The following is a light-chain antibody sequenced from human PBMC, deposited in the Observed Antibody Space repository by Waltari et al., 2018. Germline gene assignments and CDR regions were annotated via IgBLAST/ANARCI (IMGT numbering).Light chain of an antibody. CDR1: SSDVGCYNL. V-gene: IGLV2-23*01. CDR3: CSYAGSSTWV. Sequence: QSALTQPASVSGSPGQSITISCTGTSSDVGCYNLVSWYQQHPGKAPKLMFYEGSKRPSGVSNRLSGSKSGNTASLTISGLQAEDEADYYCCSYAGSSTWVFGGGTKLTVL. CDR2: EGS. J-gene: IGLJ3*02.